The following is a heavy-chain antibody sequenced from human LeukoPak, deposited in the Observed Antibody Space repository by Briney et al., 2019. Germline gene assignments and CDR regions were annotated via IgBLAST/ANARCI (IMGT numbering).Heavy chain of an antibody. V-gene: IGHV1-3*01. D-gene: IGHD3-22*01. CDR3: ARDQDSSCFDY. J-gene: IGHJ4*02. CDR1: GYTFTSYA. CDR2: INAGNGNT. Sequence: ASVKVSCKASGYTFTSYAMHWVRQAPGQRLEWMGWINAGNGNTKYSQKFQGRVTITRDTSASTAYMELGSLRSEDTAVYYCARDQDSSCFDYWGQGTLVTVSS.